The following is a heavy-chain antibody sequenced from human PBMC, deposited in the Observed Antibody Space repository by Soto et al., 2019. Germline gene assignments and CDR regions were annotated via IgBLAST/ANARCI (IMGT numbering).Heavy chain of an antibody. D-gene: IGHD1-26*01. CDR2: ISSSSSYI. CDR1: GFTFSTYS. V-gene: IGHV3-21*01. Sequence: GGSLRLSCAASGFTFSTYSMNWVRKAQGKGLEWVSSISSSSSYIYYAGSVKGRITISRDNAKNSLYLQMNSLRAEDTAVYYCARGSGTYSTGYYSYYGMDVWGQGTTVTVSS. J-gene: IGHJ6*02. CDR3: ARGSGTYSTGYYSYYGMDV.